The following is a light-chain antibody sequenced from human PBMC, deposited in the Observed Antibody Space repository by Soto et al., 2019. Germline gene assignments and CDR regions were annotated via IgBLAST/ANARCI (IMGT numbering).Light chain of an antibody. J-gene: IGLJ1*01. CDR1: SSDVGGYNY. V-gene: IGLV2-14*01. CDR3: CSYSGRSLFV. CDR2: DVS. Sequence: QSVLTQPASVSGSPGQSITISCTGTSSDVGGYNYVSWYQQHPGKAPKLMIYDVSNRPSGVSNRFSGSKSGNTASLTISGLQAEDEADYYCCSYSGRSLFVFGTGNKVTVL.